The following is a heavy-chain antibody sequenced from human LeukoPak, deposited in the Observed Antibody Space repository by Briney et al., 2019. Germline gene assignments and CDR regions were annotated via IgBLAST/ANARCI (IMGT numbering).Heavy chain of an antibody. Sequence: GGSLRLSCAASGFTVSSNYMSWVRQAPGKGLEWVSVIYSCGSTNYADSVKGRFTISRDNAKNTLYLQMNSLRAEDTAVYYCAREDLVYCSGGSCDGAFDIWGQGTMVTVSS. V-gene: IGHV3-66*03. CDR2: IYSCGST. CDR1: GFTVSSNY. J-gene: IGHJ3*02. CDR3: AREDLVYCSGGSCDGAFDI. D-gene: IGHD2-15*01.